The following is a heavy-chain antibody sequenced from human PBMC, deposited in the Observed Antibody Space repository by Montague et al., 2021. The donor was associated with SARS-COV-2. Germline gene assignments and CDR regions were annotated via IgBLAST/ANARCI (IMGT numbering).Heavy chain of an antibody. CDR1: GFIFSSYE. Sequence: SLRLSCSASGFIFSSYEMNWVRQAPGKGLEWVSYISNSGDTKYYXDSVKGRFTISRDNAKNSLYLQMSSLRAEDTAVYYCARADEDYYYDSSGFLYWGQGILVTVSS. J-gene: IGHJ4*02. CDR3: ARADEDYYYDSSGFLY. V-gene: IGHV3-48*03. CDR2: ISNSGDTK. D-gene: IGHD3-22*01.